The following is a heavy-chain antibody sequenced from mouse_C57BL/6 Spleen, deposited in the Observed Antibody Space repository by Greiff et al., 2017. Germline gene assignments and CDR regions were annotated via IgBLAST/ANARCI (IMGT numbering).Heavy chain of an antibody. D-gene: IGHD1-1*01. CDR3: TRYYYGSSYFDY. CDR1: GFTFTDYY. CDR2: IRNKANGYTT. Sequence: EVHLVESGGGLVQPGGSLSLSCAASGFTFTDYYMSWVRQPPGKALEWLGFIRNKANGYTTEYSASVKGRFTISRDNSQSILYLQMNALREEDIATYCCTRYYYGSSYFDYWGQGTTLTVSS. V-gene: IGHV7-3*01. J-gene: IGHJ2*01.